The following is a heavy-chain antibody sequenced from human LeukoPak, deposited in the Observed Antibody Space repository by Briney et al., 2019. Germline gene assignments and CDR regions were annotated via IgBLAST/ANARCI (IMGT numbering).Heavy chain of an antibody. CDR1: GYTFIGYY. J-gene: IGHJ6*03. V-gene: IGHV1-2*06. CDR3: ARDQGYCSSTSCYRYYYYMDV. D-gene: IGHD2-2*01. Sequence: GASVKVSCKASGYTFIGYYMHWVRQAPGQGLEWMGRINPNSGGTNYAQKFQGRVTMTRDTSISTAYMELSRLRSDDTAVYYCARDQGYCSSTSCYRYYYYMDVWGKGTTVTVSS. CDR2: INPNSGGT.